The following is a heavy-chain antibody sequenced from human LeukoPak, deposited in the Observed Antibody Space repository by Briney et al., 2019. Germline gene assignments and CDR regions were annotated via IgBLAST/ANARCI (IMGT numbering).Heavy chain of an antibody. D-gene: IGHD1/OR15-1a*01. Sequence: SETLSLTCTVSGGSISSGSYYWNWIRQPAGKGLEWIGRIYTSGSTNYNPSLKSRVTISVDTSKNQFSLKLSSVTAADTAVYYCARDEGNKGDAYFDYWGQGTLVTVSS. J-gene: IGHJ4*02. V-gene: IGHV4-61*02. CDR2: IYTSGST. CDR1: GGSISSGSYY. CDR3: ARDEGNKGDAYFDY.